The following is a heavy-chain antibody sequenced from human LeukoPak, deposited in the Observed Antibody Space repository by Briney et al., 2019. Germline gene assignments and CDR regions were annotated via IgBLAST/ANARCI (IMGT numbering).Heavy chain of an antibody. J-gene: IGHJ3*02. CDR3: GRKFSKGQLLSNGLDS. Sequence: ASVKLSCKASGYTFTVYYMHWVRHAPGQGLGWVGWINPNRGGTNYAQTSQGRVPMTRDMSVSTAYRELGRLRSGDTPAFYCGRKFSKGQLLSNGLDSWGQGTMVTVSS. D-gene: IGHD2-2*01. CDR2: INPNRGGT. CDR1: GYTFTVYY. V-gene: IGHV1-2*02.